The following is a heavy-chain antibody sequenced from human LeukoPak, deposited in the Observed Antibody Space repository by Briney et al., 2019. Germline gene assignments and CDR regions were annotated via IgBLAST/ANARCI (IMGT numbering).Heavy chain of an antibody. Sequence: GGSLRLSCAVSGFTFSSYEMNWVRQAPGKGPEWVSYISTGGSTMYYADSVRGRFTISRDNAKNSLYLQMNSPRAEDTAVYYCARGYYDSSGYYNGAYWGQGTLVTVSS. CDR1: GFTFSSYE. J-gene: IGHJ4*02. CDR2: ISTGGSTM. V-gene: IGHV3-48*03. D-gene: IGHD3-22*01. CDR3: ARGYYDSSGYYNGAY.